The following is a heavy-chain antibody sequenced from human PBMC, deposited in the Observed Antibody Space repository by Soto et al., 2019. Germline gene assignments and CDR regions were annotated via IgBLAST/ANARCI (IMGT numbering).Heavy chain of an antibody. CDR2: IYYSGST. V-gene: IGHV4-59*01. CDR3: ARDHPHYGNNWVDP. CDR1: GGSISSYY. D-gene: IGHD3-16*01. Sequence: PSETLSLTCTVSGGSISSYYWSWIRQPPGKGLEWIGYIYYSGSTNYNPSLTSRVTISVDTSKNQFSLKLSSVTAADTAVYYCARDHPHYGNNWVDPWGQGTLVTVSS. J-gene: IGHJ5*02.